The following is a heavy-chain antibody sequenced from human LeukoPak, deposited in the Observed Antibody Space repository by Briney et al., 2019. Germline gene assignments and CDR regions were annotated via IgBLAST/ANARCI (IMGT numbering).Heavy chain of an antibody. D-gene: IGHD2-15*01. CDR1: GFAFSNAW. CDR2: IKSTVEGGTT. V-gene: IGHV3-15*01. CDR3: TTGGVVVVVAATLADY. J-gene: IGHJ4*02. Sequence: GGSLRLSCAASGFAFSNAWMSWVRQAPGKGLEWVGRIKSTVEGGTTDYAAPVRGRYTISRDDSKNTLFLQMNSLKTEDTAVYYCTTGGVVVVVAATLADYWGQGTLVTVSS.